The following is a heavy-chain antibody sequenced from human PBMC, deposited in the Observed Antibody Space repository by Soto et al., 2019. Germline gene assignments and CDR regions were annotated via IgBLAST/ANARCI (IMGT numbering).Heavy chain of an antibody. D-gene: IGHD3-3*01. CDR1: GGTFSSYA. CDR3: ARDSRAYYDFWSGYYGDYYYYGMDV. V-gene: IGHV1-69*13. J-gene: IGHJ6*02. Sequence: SVKVSCKASGGTFSSYAISWVRQAPGQGLEWMGGIIPIFGTANYAQKFQGRVTITADESTSTAYMELSSLRSGDTAVYYCARDSRAYYDFWSGYYGDYYYYGMDVWGQGTTVTVSS. CDR2: IIPIFGTA.